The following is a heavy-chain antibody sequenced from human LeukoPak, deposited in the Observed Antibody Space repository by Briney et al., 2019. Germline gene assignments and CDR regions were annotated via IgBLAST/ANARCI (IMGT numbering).Heavy chain of an antibody. J-gene: IGHJ4*02. D-gene: IGHD6-19*01. CDR1: GFTFSSYG. V-gene: IGHV3-30*03. Sequence: GRSLRLSCAASGFTFSSYGMHWVRQAPGKGLEWVAVISYDGSNKYYADSVKGRFTVSRDNSKNTLYLQMNSLRAEDTAVYYCATAVASSSGWYADYWGQGTLVTVSS. CDR3: ATAVASSSGWYADY. CDR2: ISYDGSNK.